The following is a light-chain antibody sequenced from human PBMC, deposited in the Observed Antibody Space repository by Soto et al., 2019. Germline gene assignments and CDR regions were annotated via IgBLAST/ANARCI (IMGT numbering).Light chain of an antibody. Sequence: DIVLTQTPLSSPVTLVQPASISCRSSQSLVHSDGNTYFNWLQQRPGQPPRLLIYKISTRFPGVPDRFIRSGAATDITLKISRVEVEDVGVYYCMQATQSYTVGQGTKLEIK. V-gene: IGKV2-24*01. CDR1: QSLVHSDGNTY. J-gene: IGKJ2*01. CDR2: KIS. CDR3: MQATQSYT.